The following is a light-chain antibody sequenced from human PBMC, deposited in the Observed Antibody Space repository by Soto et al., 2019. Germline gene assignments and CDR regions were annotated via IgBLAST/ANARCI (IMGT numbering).Light chain of an antibody. CDR3: QQYGSSPPTWT. V-gene: IGKV3-20*01. CDR1: QSVSNNY. Sequence: EVVLTKYPGTLSLSPGERATLSCRASQSVSNNYLAWYQQKPGQAPRLLIYGASSRATGIPDRFSGSGSGTDFTLTISRLEPGDFAVYYCQQYGSSPPTWTFGQGTMVDIK. CDR2: GAS. J-gene: IGKJ1*01.